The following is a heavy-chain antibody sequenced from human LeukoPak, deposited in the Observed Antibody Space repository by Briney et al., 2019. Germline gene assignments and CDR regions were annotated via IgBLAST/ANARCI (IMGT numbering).Heavy chain of an antibody. D-gene: IGHD3-10*01. CDR3: ARVNTGNWYFDL. Sequence: PGGSLRLSCAASGFTLSNYWMHWVRQAPGKGLVWVSRINSDGSRTNYADSVKGRFTISRDNAKNTLYPQMNSLRAEDTAVYYCARVNTGNWYFDLWGRGTLVTVSS. V-gene: IGHV3-74*01. J-gene: IGHJ2*01. CDR2: INSDGSRT. CDR1: GFTLSNYW.